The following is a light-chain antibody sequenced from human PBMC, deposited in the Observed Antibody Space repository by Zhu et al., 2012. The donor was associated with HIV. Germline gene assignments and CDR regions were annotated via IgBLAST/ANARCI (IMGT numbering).Light chain of an antibody. CDR2: SAS. J-gene: IGKJ4*01. CDR3: QLYGTSPPLT. Sequence: EIVLTQSPGTLSLSPGERATLSCRASQSVSSTDLAWYQQKPGHPPRLLIYSASNRAADIPYRFSDSGSGTDFTLTISRLEPEDFVVYYCQLYGTSPPLTFGGGTKVEMK. V-gene: IGKV3-20*01. CDR1: QSVSSTD.